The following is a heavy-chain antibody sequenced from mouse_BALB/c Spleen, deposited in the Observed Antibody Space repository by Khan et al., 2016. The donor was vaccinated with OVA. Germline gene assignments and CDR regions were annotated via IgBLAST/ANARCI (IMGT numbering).Heavy chain of an antibody. D-gene: IGHD2-3*01. CDR3: ISYDGYYWYFDV. CDR1: GFTFSGFW. Sequence: EVQLLETGGGLVQPGGSRGLSCEGSGFTFSGFWMSWVRQTPGKTLEWIGDLNSDGSAINYAPSIKDRFTIFRDNDKRTLDLQMCNVRSVDTATYFCISYDGYYWYFDVWGAGTTVTVSP. J-gene: IGHJ1*01. V-gene: IGHV11-2*02. CDR2: LNSDGSAI.